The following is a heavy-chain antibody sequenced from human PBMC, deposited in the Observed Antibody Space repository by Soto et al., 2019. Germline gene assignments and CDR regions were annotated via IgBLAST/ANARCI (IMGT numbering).Heavy chain of an antibody. CDR1: GYSFTSYW. CDR3: ARSTYGITGTTFAWFDP. CDR2: IYPGDSDT. Sequence: ASEKSSCKGSGYSFTSYWSGWVRQIPGKGLEWMGIIYPGDSDTRYSPSFQGQVTISADKSISTAYLQWSSLKASDTAMYYCARSTYGITGTTFAWFDPWGQGTLVT. D-gene: IGHD1-7*01. J-gene: IGHJ5*02. V-gene: IGHV5-51*01.